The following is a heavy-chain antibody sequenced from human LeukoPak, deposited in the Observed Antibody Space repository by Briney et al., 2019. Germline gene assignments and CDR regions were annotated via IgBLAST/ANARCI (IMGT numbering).Heavy chain of an antibody. V-gene: IGHV3-23*01. J-gene: IGHJ4*02. CDR1: GFTFSSYA. CDR3: AKGWVVSQYYFDY. D-gene: IGHD3-22*01. Sequence: GGSLRLSCAASGFTFSSYAMSWVRQAPGKGLEWVSAISGSGGSTYYADSVKGRFTISRDNSKNALYLQMNSLRAEDTAVYYCAKGWVVSQYYFDYWGQGTLVTVSS. CDR2: ISGSGGST.